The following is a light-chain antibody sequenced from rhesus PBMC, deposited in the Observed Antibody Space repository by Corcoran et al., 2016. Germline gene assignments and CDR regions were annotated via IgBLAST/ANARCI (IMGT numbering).Light chain of an antibody. J-gene: IGKJ3*01. V-gene: IGKV1-22*01. CDR2: KAS. CDR1: QSISSW. Sequence: DIQMTQSPSSLSASVGDTVTITCRASQSISSWLAWYQQKPGKAPKLLIYKASSLQGGVPSRFSGSGSGTDFTLTISSLQSEDFATYYCQQYSSSPFTFGPGTKLDIK. CDR3: QQYSSSPFT.